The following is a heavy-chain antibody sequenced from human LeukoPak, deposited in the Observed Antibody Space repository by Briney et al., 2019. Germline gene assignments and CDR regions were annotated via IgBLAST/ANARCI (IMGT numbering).Heavy chain of an antibody. CDR1: GGSINKGDYY. CDR3: ARGAGVLRFLEWLLYFDP. Sequence: SQTLSLTCTVSGGSINKGDYYWSWIRQSPGKGLEWIGFVYYRGNTYYNPALKSRVTISVDTSKNQFSLELSSVTAADTAVYYCARGAGVLRFLEWLLYFDPWGQGTLVTVSS. V-gene: IGHV4-30-4*01. CDR2: VYYRGNT. J-gene: IGHJ5*02. D-gene: IGHD3-3*01.